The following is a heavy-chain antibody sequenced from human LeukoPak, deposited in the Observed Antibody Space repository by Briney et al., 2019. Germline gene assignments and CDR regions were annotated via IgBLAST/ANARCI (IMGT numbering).Heavy chain of an antibody. Sequence: QPGGSLRLSCAASGFTFSSYGMHWVRQAPGKGLEWVAVISYDGSNKYYADSVKGRFTISRDNSKNMLYLQMNSLRAEDTAVYYCAKQRSGGSGWCMDYWGQGTLVTVSS. CDR1: GFTFSSYG. J-gene: IGHJ4*02. D-gene: IGHD6-19*01. CDR3: AKQRSGGSGWCMDY. V-gene: IGHV3-30*18. CDR2: ISYDGSNK.